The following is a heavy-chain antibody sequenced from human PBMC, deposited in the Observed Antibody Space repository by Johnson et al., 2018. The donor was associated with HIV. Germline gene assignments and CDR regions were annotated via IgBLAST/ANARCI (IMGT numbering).Heavy chain of an antibody. CDR2: ISNSGSSV. Sequence: QVQLVESGGGLVQPGGSLRLSCAASGFTFNDYYMSWIRQAPGKGLEWVSYISNSGSSVYYADSVKGRFTISRDNAKNTLYLQMNSLRAEDTALYYCARGGLGFQNIHDPLDIWGQGTMVTVSS. CDR1: GFTFNDYY. V-gene: IGHV3-11*01. D-gene: IGHD1/OR15-1a*01. CDR3: ARGGLGFQNIHDPLDI. J-gene: IGHJ3*02.